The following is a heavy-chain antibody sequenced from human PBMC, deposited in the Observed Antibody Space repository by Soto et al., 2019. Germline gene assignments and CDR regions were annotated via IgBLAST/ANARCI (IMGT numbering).Heavy chain of an antibody. Sequence: PGGSLRLSCTASGFTFRNYVMSWVRQAPGRGLEWVSAISVSGGSTFYADSVKGRFTISRDNSKNTLYLQMNSLRAEDTAVYYCAGSYYYDSFDYWGQGTLVTVSS. J-gene: IGHJ4*02. V-gene: IGHV3-23*01. D-gene: IGHD3-22*01. CDR3: AGSYYYDSFDY. CDR2: ISVSGGST. CDR1: GFTFRNYV.